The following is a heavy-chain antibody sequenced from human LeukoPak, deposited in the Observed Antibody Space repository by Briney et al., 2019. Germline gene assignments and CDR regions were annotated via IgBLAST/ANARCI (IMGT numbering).Heavy chain of an antibody. J-gene: IGHJ3*02. CDR2: IYYSGST. CDR1: GGSISSGGYY. CDR3: ASNTARGVGAFDI. V-gene: IGHV4-31*03. D-gene: IGHD2-21*02. Sequence: PQTLSLTCTVSGGSISSGGYYWSWIRQHPGKGLEWIGYIYYSGSTYYNPSLKSRVTISVDTSKNQFSLKLSSVTAADTAAYYCASNTARGVGAFDIWGQGTMVTVSS.